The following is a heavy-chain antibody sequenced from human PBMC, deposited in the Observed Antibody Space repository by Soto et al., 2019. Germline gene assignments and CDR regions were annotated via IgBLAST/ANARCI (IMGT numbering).Heavy chain of an antibody. V-gene: IGHV3-74*01. CDR1: GLTFSNYW. CDR3: GRGGRIVAAASVD. J-gene: IGHJ4*02. CDR2: INSDGSST. D-gene: IGHD6-25*01. Sequence: EVQLVESGGGLVQPGGSLRLSCAVSGLTFSNYWMNWVLQAPGKGLVWVSRINSDGSSTDYADSVKGRFTISRDNARNTLYLEMHSLRAEDTALYYCGRGGRIVAAASVDWGQGTLVTVSS.